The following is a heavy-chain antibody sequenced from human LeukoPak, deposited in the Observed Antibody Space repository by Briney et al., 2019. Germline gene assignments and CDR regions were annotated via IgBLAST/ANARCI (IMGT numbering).Heavy chain of an antibody. D-gene: IGHD6-6*01. CDR3: ARGPIEYSSSSNYYYYYMDV. Sequence: ASVKVSCKASGGTFSSYAISWVRQAPGQGLEWMGGIILIFGTANYAQKFQGRVTITTDESTSTAYMELSSLRSEDTAVYYCARGPIEYSSSSNYYYYYMDVWGKGTTVTVSS. CDR1: GGTFSSYA. J-gene: IGHJ6*03. CDR2: IILIFGTA. V-gene: IGHV1-69*05.